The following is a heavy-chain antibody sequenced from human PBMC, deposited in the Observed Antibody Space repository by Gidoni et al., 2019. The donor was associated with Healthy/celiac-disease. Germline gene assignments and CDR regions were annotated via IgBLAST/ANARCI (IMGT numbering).Heavy chain of an antibody. Sequence: QLQLQESGPGLVKPSETLSLTCTVSGGSISSSSYYWGWIRQPPGKGLEWIGSIYYSGSTYYNPSLKSRVTISVDTSKNQFSLKLSSVTAADTAVYYCARGDDSSGYTPFDYWGQGTLVTVSS. CDR1: GGSISSSSYY. D-gene: IGHD3-22*01. CDR3: ARGDDSSGYTPFDY. J-gene: IGHJ4*02. CDR2: IYYSGST. V-gene: IGHV4-39*01.